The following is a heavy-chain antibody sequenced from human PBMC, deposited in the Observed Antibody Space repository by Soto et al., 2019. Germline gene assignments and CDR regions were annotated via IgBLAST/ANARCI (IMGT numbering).Heavy chain of an antibody. J-gene: IGHJ4*02. CDR3: ARDRPGAYSYNWYGEYYFDF. Sequence: QVQLQESGPGLVKPSQTLSLTCAVSGGSISSGGYYWSWIRQHPGKGLEWIGYIYYSGNTDYNPSLNNRVIISVDTSKNQFSLNLSSVPAADTAVYYCARDRPGAYSYNWYGEYYFDFCGQGTLVIVSS. CDR1: GGSISSGGYY. D-gene: IGHD3-10*01. CDR2: IYYSGNT. V-gene: IGHV4-31*11.